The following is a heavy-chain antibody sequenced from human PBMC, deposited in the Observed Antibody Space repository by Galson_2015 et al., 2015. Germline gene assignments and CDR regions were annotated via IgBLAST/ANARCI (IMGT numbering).Heavy chain of an antibody. D-gene: IGHD4-17*01. J-gene: IGHJ4*02. CDR1: GDSVSSNSAG. CDR2: TYYRSKWYN. Sequence: CAISGDSVSSNSAGWHWIRQSPSRGLEWLGRTYYRSKWYNDYAVPVKSRITINPDTSKNQFSLQLNSVTPEDTAVYYCARVGDYGDLNFDYWAREPWSPSPQ. CDR3: ARVGDYGDLNFDY. V-gene: IGHV6-1*01.